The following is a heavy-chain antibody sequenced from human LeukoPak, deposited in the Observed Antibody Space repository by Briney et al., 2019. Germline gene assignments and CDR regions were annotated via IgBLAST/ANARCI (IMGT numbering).Heavy chain of an antibody. CDR1: GGSFSGYY. Sequence: KPSETLSLTCAVYGGSFSGYYWSWIRQPPGKGLEWIGEINHSGSTNYNPSLKSRVTISVDTSKNQFSLKLSSVTAADTAVYYCARGIYDFWSGYFLDYWGQGTLVTVSS. CDR3: ARGIYDFWSGYFLDY. V-gene: IGHV4-34*01. D-gene: IGHD3-3*01. J-gene: IGHJ4*02. CDR2: INHSGST.